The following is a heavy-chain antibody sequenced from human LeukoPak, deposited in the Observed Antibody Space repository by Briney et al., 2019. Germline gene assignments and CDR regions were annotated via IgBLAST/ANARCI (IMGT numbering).Heavy chain of an antibody. CDR3: ARPFGVPGGLNWSDP. V-gene: IGHV1-18*01. J-gene: IGHJ5*02. CDR1: GYTFTSYG. D-gene: IGHD3-16*01. CDR2: ISAYNGNT. Sequence: ASVKVSCKASGYTFTSYGISWVRQAPGQGLGWMGWISAYNGNTNYAQKLQGRVTMTTETSTSTAYMELRSLRSDDTAVYYCARPFGVPGGLNWSDPWGQGTLVPVSS.